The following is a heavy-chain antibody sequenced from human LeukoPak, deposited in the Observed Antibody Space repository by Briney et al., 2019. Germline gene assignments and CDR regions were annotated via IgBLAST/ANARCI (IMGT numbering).Heavy chain of an antibody. Sequence: PGGSLRLSCAASGFTYSSYWMHWVRQAPGKGLVWVSRINSDGSSTSYADSVKGRFTISRDNAKNTLYLQMNSLRAEDTAVYYCARTTYYYDSSGYYYLDYWGQGTLVTVSS. V-gene: IGHV3-74*01. D-gene: IGHD3-22*01. CDR3: ARTTYYYDSSGYYYLDY. CDR2: INSDGSST. CDR1: GFTYSSYW. J-gene: IGHJ4*02.